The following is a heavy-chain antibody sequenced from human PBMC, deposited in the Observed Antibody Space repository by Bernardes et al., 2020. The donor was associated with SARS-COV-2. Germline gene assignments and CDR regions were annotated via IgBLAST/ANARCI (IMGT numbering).Heavy chain of an antibody. CDR1: GFTFSSYG. CDR2: ISYDGSNK. CDR3: AKDPGLYDTGLIDY. D-gene: IGHD3-22*01. Sequence: GGSLRLSCAASGFTFSSYGMHWVRQAPGKGLEWVAVISYDGSNKYYADSVKGRFTISRDNSKNTLYMQMNSLRAEDTAVYYCAKDPGLYDTGLIDYWGQGTLVTVSS. J-gene: IGHJ4*02. V-gene: IGHV3-30*18.